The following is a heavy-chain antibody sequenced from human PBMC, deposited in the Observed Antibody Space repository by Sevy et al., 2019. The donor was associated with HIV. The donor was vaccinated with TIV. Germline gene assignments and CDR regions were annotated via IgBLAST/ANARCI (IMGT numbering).Heavy chain of an antibody. V-gene: IGHV3-30-3*01. CDR1: GFTFSYFS. CDR2: ISYDGSNE. D-gene: IGHD2-2*01. J-gene: IGHJ1*01. Sequence: GGSLRLSCAASGFTFSYFSMHWVRQAPGKGLEWVATISYDGSNEHYADSVKGRFTISRDNSKNTLYLQMNSLRVEDTAVYYCATNSSSCPFEHWGQGTLVTVSS. CDR3: ATNSSSCPFEH.